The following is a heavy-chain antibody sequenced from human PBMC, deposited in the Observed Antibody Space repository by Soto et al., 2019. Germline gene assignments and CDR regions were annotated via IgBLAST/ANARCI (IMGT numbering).Heavy chain of an antibody. CDR2: ISYDGSNK. V-gene: IGHV3-30-3*01. CDR1: GFTFSSYA. J-gene: IGHJ4*02. CDR3: ARSVTIFAAFVY. Sequence: QVQLVESGGGVVQPGRSLRLSCAASGFTFSSYAMHWVRQAPGKGLEWVAVISYDGSNKYYADSVKGRFTISRDNSKNTLYLQMNSLRAEDTAVYYCARSVTIFAAFVYWGQGTLVTVSS. D-gene: IGHD3-3*01.